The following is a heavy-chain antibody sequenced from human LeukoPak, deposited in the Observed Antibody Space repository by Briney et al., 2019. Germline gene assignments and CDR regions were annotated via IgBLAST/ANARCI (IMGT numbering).Heavy chain of an antibody. CDR2: INPNSGGT. CDR3: ARAYYYDIGGFGP. CDR1: VYTFTRYY. Sequence: SVKVSCKASVYTFTRYYMHWVRQAAGQELEGMGWINPNSGGTNYEQKFQGSVTMTRDTSISTAYMELSRLRSDDTAVYYCARAYYYDIGGFGPWGQGTVVIVTA. D-gene: IGHD3-22*01. J-gene: IGHJ5*02. V-gene: IGHV1-2*02.